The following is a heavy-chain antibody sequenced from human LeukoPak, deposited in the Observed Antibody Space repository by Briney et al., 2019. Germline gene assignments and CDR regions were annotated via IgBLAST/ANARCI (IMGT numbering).Heavy chain of an antibody. D-gene: IGHD2-2*02. V-gene: IGHV4-59*01. CDR3: ARTGGPAAILT. J-gene: IGHJ5*02. CDR1: GGSISSYY. Sequence: SETLSLTCTVSGGSISSYYWSWIRQPPGKGLERIGYIYYSGSTNYNPSLKSRVTISVDASKNQFSLKLSSVTAADTAVYYCARTGGPAAILTWGQGTLVTVSS. CDR2: IYYSGST.